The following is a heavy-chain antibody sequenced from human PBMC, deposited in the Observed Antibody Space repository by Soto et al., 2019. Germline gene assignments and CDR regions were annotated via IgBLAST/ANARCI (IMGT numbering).Heavy chain of an antibody. D-gene: IGHD6-19*01. CDR2: IKHSGSS. V-gene: IGHV4-34*01. CDR3: ARGGSSDWQVALDI. J-gene: IGHJ3*02. CDR1: AGSFSHYY. Sequence: PSDTLSLTCAVYAGSFSHYYWNWIRQSPGKGLEWIGKIKHSGSSNYNPSLRSRVSISVDMSKNLFSLRLTSVTAADTAEYYCARGGSSDWQVALDIWGQGTMVTVSS.